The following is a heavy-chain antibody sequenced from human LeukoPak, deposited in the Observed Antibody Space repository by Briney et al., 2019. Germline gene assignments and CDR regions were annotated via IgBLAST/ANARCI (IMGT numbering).Heavy chain of an antibody. V-gene: IGHV3-7*01. CDR3: ARDGYSSGWYYYGMDV. CDR2: IKQDGSEK. J-gene: IGHJ6*02. D-gene: IGHD6-19*01. Sequence: GGSLRPSCAASGFTFISYWMSWVRRAPGKGLEWVANIKQDGSEKYYVDSVKGRFTISRDNAKNSLYLQMNSLRAEDTAVYYCARDGYSSGWYYYGMDVWGQGTTVTVSS. CDR1: GFTFISYW.